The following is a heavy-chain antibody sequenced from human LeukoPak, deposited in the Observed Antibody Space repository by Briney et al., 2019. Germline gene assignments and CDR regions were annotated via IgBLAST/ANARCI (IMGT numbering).Heavy chain of an antibody. J-gene: IGHJ4*02. CDR2: ISHSGNI. Sequence: PSGTLSLTCAVSGGSISSNNWWSWVRQPPGKGLEWIGEISHSGNINYNPSLESRVTISIDKSNNYFSLKLNSVPAANTAVYFCARVTGTTPFDYWGQGTLVTVSS. V-gene: IGHV4-4*02. CDR1: GGSISSNNW. CDR3: ARVTGTTPFDY. D-gene: IGHD1-1*01.